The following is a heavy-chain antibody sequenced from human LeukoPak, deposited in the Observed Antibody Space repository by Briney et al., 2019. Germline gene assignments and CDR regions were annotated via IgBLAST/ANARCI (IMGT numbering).Heavy chain of an antibody. J-gene: IGHJ4*02. D-gene: IGHD5-24*01. Sequence: KSGGSLRLSCAASGFTLSDFYMGWIRQAPGKGLEWVSYINGTGTTIYYEDSVKGRFTISRDNAKRTLYLQMNSLRVEDTALYYCAIGGMATITVVASWGQGTMVTVSS. V-gene: IGHV3-11*01. CDR3: AIGGMATITVVAS. CDR2: INGTGTTI. CDR1: GFTLSDFY.